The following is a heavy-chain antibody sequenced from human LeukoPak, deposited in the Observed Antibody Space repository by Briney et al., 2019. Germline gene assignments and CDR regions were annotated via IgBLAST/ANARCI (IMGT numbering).Heavy chain of an antibody. CDR2: ISGGGGST. V-gene: IGHV3-23*01. J-gene: IGHJ4*02. CDR1: GFIFSTYG. CDR3: AHLEYCSGGSCSSPDY. Sequence: GGSLRLSCAASGFIFSTYGMNWVRQAPGKGLEWVSTISGGGGSTYYADSVKGRFTISRDNSKNTLFLQMNSLRAEDTAVYYCAHLEYCSGGSCSSPDYWGQGTLVTVSS. D-gene: IGHD2-15*01.